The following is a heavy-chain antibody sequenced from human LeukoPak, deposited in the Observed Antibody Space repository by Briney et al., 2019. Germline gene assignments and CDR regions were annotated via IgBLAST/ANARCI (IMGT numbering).Heavy chain of an antibody. Sequence: SETLSLTCTVSGGSISSYYWSWIRQPPGKGLEWIGYIYYSGSTNYNPSLKSRVTMSVDTSKNQFSLKLSSVTAADTAVYYCASQYYDSSGYYYGVSGSFFDYWGQGTLVTVSS. V-gene: IGHV4-59*12. CDR3: ASQYYDSSGYYYGVSGSFFDY. CDR1: GGSISSYY. D-gene: IGHD3-22*01. CDR2: IYYSGST. J-gene: IGHJ4*02.